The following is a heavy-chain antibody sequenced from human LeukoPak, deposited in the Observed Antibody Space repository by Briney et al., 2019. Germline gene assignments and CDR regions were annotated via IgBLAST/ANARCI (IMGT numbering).Heavy chain of an antibody. CDR2: FDPEDGET. V-gene: IGHV1-24*01. CDR1: GYTLTELS. J-gene: IGHJ3*02. D-gene: IGHD2-15*01. Sequence: ASVKVSCRVSGYTLTELSMHWVRQAPGKGLEWMGGFDPEDGETIYAQKVQGRVTMTEDTSTDTAYMELSSLRSEDTAVYYCATALPGSQLEVVVATIDAFDIWGQGTMVTVSS. CDR3: ATALPGSQLEVVVATIDAFDI.